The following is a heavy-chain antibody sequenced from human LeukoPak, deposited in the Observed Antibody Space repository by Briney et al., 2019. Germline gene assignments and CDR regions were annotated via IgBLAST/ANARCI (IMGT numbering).Heavy chain of an antibody. CDR3: AKLGSSSSFDF. D-gene: IGHD6-6*01. CDR1: GFTFSTYG. Sequence: PGGSLRLSCAASGFTFSTYGTHWVRQAPGKGLEWVTFIRFDGSNKYYADSVEGRFTISRDNSKSTLYLQMNSLTAEDTAVYYCAKLGSSSSFDFWGQGTLVTVSS. V-gene: IGHV3-30*02. J-gene: IGHJ4*02. CDR2: IRFDGSNK.